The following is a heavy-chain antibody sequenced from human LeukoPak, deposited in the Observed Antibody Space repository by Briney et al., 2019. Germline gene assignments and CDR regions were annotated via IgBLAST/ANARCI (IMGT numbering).Heavy chain of an antibody. V-gene: IGHV3-48*03. CDR3: ARGRYDILTGYYQF. Sequence: GGSLRLSCAASGFTFSSYEMNWVRQAPGKGLEWVSYISSSGSTIYYADSVKGRFTISRDNAKNSLYLQMNSLRAEDTAVYYCARGRYDILTGYYQFWGQGTLVTVSS. D-gene: IGHD3-9*01. CDR1: GFTFSSYE. CDR2: ISSSGSTI. J-gene: IGHJ4*02.